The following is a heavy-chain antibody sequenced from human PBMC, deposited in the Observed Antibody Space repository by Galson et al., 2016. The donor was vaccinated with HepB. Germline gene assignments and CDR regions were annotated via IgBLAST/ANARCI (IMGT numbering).Heavy chain of an antibody. CDR3: ARRGPTYYYGMDV. J-gene: IGHJ6*02. Sequence: SETLSLTCAVSGGSISSSNWWSWVRQPPGKGLEWIREIYHSGSTNYNPSLKSRVTISVDKSKNQFSLKLSSVTAADTAVYFCARRGPTYYYGMDVWGQGTTVTVSS. CDR2: IYHSGST. CDR1: GGSISSSNW. V-gene: IGHV4-4*02. D-gene: IGHD3-10*01.